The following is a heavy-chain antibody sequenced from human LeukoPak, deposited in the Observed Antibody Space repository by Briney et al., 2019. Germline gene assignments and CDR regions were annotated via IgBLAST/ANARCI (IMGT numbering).Heavy chain of an antibody. D-gene: IGHD3-9*01. CDR3: ARGGELRYFDWLLSGAFDI. CDR1: GYTFTGYY. V-gene: IGHV1-2*04. J-gene: IGHJ3*02. Sequence: SVKSSCKASGYTFTGYYMHWVRQAPGQGLEWMGWINPNSGGTNYAQKFQGWVTMTRDTSISTAYMELSRLRSDDTGVYYCARGGELRYFDWLLSGAFDIWGQGTMVTVSS. CDR2: INPNSGGT.